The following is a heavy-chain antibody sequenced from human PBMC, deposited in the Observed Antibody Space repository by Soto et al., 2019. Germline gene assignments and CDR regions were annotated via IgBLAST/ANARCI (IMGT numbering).Heavy chain of an antibody. Sequence: EVQLVESGGGLVQPGGSLRLSCAASGFTFSDYGVNWVHQAPGKGLEWISYISSGSDTIYYADSVKGRFTISRDDAKNSLFLQMTSLRDEDTAVYYCARVSTTWEDDYWGQGTLVTVSS. CDR2: ISSGSDTI. J-gene: IGHJ4*02. D-gene: IGHD5-12*01. CDR3: ARVSTTWEDDY. CDR1: GFTFSDYG. V-gene: IGHV3-48*02.